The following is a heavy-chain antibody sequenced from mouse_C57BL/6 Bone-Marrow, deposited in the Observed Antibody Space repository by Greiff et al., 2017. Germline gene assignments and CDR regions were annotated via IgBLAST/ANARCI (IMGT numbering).Heavy chain of an antibody. J-gene: IGHJ4*01. D-gene: IGHD3-1*01. CDR1: GYTFTSYW. CDR2: IYPSDSET. Sequence: VQLQQPGAELVRPGSSVKLSCKASGYTFTSYWMDWVKQRPGQGLEWIGNIYPSDSETHYNQKFKDKATLTVDKSSSTACMQLSSLTSEDSAVYYCAREWPGLMDYWGQGTSVTVSS. V-gene: IGHV1-61*01. CDR3: AREWPGLMDY.